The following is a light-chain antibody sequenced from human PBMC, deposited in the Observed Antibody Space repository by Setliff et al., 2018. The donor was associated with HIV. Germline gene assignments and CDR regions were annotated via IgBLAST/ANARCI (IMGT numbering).Light chain of an antibody. Sequence: VLTQPASVSGSPRQSITISCTGTSSDVGGYDSVSWYQQHPGKVPKLLIYEVINRPSGVSTRFSGSKSGNTASLTISGLQAEDEADYYCSSYSTSNSLVVFGGGTKVTVL. J-gene: IGLJ2*01. V-gene: IGLV2-14*01. CDR3: SSYSTSNSLVV. CDR2: EVI. CDR1: SSDVGGYDS.